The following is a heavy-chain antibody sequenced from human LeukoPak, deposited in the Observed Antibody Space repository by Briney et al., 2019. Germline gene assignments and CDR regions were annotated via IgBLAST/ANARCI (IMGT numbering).Heavy chain of an antibody. J-gene: IGHJ4*02. Sequence: PGGSLRLSCAAPGFTFSSYWMHWVRQAPGKGLVWVSRINSDGSSTSYADSVKGRFTISRDNAKNTLYLQMNSLRAEDTVVYYCARDGYDSSVYLFDYWGQGTLVTVSS. D-gene: IGHD3-22*01. CDR2: INSDGSST. V-gene: IGHV3-74*01. CDR1: GFTFSSYW. CDR3: ARDGYDSSVYLFDY.